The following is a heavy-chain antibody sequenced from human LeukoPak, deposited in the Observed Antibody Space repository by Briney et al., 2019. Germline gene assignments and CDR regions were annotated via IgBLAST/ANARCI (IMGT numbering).Heavy chain of an antibody. CDR3: ARGVYWSLDY. J-gene: IGHJ4*02. CDR2: IAGGDEST. V-gene: IGHV3-23*01. Sequence: GGSLRLSCAISGFIFNTNGMNWVRQSPGKGLEWLATIAGGDESTYYGDSVKGRFATSRENSKNTVFLHMNRLRVEDTAVYYCARGVYWSLDYWGQGTPVTVSS. D-gene: IGHD1-1*01. CDR1: GFIFNTNG.